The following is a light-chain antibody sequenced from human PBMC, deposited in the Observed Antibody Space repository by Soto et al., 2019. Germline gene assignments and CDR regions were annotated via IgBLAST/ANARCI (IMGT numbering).Light chain of an antibody. CDR2: EVT. V-gene: IGLV2-23*02. CDR1: SSDVGRYNF. J-gene: IGLJ1*01. Sequence: QSVLTQPASVSGSPGQPITISCTGTSSDVGRYNFVSWYQQHPGKVPKLMIYEVTKRPSGVSNRFSGSKSGNTASLTISGLQAEDEADYYCCSDTGNDAYVFGPGTKVTVL. CDR3: CSDTGNDAYV.